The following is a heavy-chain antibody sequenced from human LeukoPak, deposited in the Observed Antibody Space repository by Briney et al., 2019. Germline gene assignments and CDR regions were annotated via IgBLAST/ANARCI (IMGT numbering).Heavy chain of an antibody. J-gene: IGHJ4*02. CDR2: IYYSGTT. D-gene: IGHD3-10*01. CDR3: ASENYGSGSLNY. CDR1: GGSISGYY. Sequence: SETLSLTRTFSGGSISGYYWTWIRQPPGKGLEWIGYIYYSGTTNYNPALESRVTISIDTSRNQFSLRLSSVTAADTAVYHCASENYGSGSLNYWGQGTLVTVSS. V-gene: IGHV4-59*08.